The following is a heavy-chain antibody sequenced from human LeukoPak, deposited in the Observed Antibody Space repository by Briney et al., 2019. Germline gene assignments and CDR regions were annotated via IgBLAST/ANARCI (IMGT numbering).Heavy chain of an antibody. CDR1: GGTFSSYA. CDR2: IIPIFGTA. V-gene: IGHV1-69*05. D-gene: IGHD6-13*01. Sequence: GASVKVSCKASGGTFSSYAIGWVRQAPGQGLEWMGRIIPIFGTANYAQKFQGRVTITTDESTSTAYMELSSLRSEDTAVYYCAENLGIAAAGYWGQGTLVTVSS. CDR3: AENLGIAAAGY. J-gene: IGHJ4*02.